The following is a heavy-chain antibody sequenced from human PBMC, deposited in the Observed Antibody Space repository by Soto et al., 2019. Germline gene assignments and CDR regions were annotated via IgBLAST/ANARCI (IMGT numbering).Heavy chain of an antibody. CDR1: GGSISSYY. Sequence: SETLSLTCTVSGGSISSYYWSWIRQPPGKGLEWIGYIYYSGSTNYNPSLKSRVTISVDTSKNQFSLKLSSVTAADTAVYYCARQYFEEALYYYYMDVWGKGTTVTVS. J-gene: IGHJ6*03. CDR2: IYYSGST. D-gene: IGHD3-9*01. V-gene: IGHV4-59*08. CDR3: ARQYFEEALYYYYMDV.